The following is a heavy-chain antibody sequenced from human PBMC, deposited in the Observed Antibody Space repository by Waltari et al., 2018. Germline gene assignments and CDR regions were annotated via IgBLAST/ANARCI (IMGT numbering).Heavy chain of an antibody. CDR1: GFTFGSYA. V-gene: IGHV3-30-3*02. J-gene: IGHJ4*02. Sequence: QVQLVESGGGVVQPGRSLRLPWSAPGFTFGSYAMHWVRQAPGKGLEWVAIISYDGTTTYYADSVKGRFTLSRDNSKNTLYLQMNSLVFEDTAIYYCAKPDCTTTNCYTCTDWGQGALVTVSS. CDR2: ISYDGTTT. D-gene: IGHD2-2*02. CDR3: AKPDCTTTNCYTCTD.